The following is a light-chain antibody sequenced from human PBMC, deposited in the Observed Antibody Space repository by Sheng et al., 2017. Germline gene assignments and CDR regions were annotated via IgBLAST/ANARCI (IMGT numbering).Light chain of an antibody. Sequence: QSALTQPASVSGSPGQSITISCTGTNSDIGAYDFVSWYQQNPGTAPKLMIYDVSNRPSGVSNRFSGSKSGNTASLTISGLQAEDEADYYCSSYTRSSTLVFGGGTKVTVL. CDR1: NSDIGAYDF. V-gene: IGLV2-14*03. CDR2: DVS. J-gene: IGLJ2*01. CDR3: SSYTRSSTLV.